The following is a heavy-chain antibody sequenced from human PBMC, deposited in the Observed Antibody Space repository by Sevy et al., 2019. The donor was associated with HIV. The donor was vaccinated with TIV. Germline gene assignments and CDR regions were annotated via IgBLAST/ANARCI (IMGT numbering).Heavy chain of an antibody. CDR1: GASISSTIYY. CDR2: IHHSGST. CDR3: AKHCSHYFDNSGYGEAFDI. V-gene: IGHV4-39*01. Sequence: SETLSLTCSVSGASISSTIYYWAWIRQSPGKGLEWFGSIHHSGSTYYNLSLRSRVTISVDTSKNQFSLKMNSVTAANTAVYYCAKHCSHYFDNSGYGEAFDIWGQGTKVTVSS. J-gene: IGHJ3*02. D-gene: IGHD3-22*01.